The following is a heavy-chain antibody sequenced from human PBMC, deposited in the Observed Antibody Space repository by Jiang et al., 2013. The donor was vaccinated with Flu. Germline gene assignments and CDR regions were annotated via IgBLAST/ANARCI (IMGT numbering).Heavy chain of an antibody. V-gene: IGHV3-21*01. Sequence: VSSISSSSSYIYYADSVKGRFTISRDNAKNSLYLQMNSLRAEDTAVYYCARAMGFGVTAILFDFDYWGQGTLVTVSS. J-gene: IGHJ4*02. D-gene: IGHD2-21*02. CDR2: ISSSSSYI. CDR3: ARAMGFGVTAILFDFDY.